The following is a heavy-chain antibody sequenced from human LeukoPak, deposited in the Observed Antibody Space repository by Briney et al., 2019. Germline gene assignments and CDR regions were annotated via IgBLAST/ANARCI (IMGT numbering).Heavy chain of an antibody. CDR2: FDPEDGET. D-gene: IGHD3-10*01. CDR3: ATVRPVLLWFGELLHDAFDI. CDR1: GYTLTELS. J-gene: IGHJ3*02. Sequence: ASVKVSCKVSGYTLTELSMHWVRQAPGKGLECMGGFDPEDGETIYAQKFQGRVTMTEDTSTDTAYMELSSLRSEDTAVYYCATVRPVLLWFGELLHDAFDIWGQGTMVTVSS. V-gene: IGHV1-24*01.